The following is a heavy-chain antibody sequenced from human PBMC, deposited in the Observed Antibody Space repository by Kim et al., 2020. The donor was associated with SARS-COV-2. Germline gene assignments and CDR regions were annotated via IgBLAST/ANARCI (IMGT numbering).Heavy chain of an antibody. D-gene: IGHD3-10*01. V-gene: IGHV1-69*04. CDR3: ARVSGPGSYYFDY. Sequence: YAQKFQGRVTITADKSTSTAYMELSSLRSEDTAVYYCARVSGPGSYYFDYWGQGTLVTVSS. J-gene: IGHJ4*02.